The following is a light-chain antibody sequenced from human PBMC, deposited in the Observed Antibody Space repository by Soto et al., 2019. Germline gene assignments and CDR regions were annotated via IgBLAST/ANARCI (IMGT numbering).Light chain of an antibody. CDR1: QSISTQ. J-gene: IGKJ1*01. CDR3: QQYYSYST. Sequence: DTQMTQSPSTLSASVGDRVTIIYRASQSISTQLAWYQQKPGMAPKLLISGAFNLESGVPSRFSGSGSGTEFTLTISSLQPDDFATYYCQQYYSYSTFGQGTKVDIK. CDR2: GAF. V-gene: IGKV1-5*02.